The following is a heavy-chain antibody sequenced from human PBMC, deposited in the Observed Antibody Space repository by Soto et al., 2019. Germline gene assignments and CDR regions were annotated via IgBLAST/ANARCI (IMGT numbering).Heavy chain of an antibody. Sequence: QVQLVESGGGVVQPGRSLRLSCAASGFTFSSYGMHWVRQAPGKGLEWVAVISYDGSNKYYADSVKGRFTISRDNSKNTLYLQMNSLRAEDTGVYYCARGKYYYDSSGYYSNDYWGQGTLVTVSS. D-gene: IGHD3-22*01. CDR1: GFTFSSYG. CDR2: ISYDGSNK. V-gene: IGHV3-30*03. J-gene: IGHJ4*02. CDR3: ARGKYYYDSSGYYSNDY.